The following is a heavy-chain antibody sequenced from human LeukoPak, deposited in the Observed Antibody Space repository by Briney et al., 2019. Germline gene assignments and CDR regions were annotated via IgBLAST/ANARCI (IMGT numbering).Heavy chain of an antibody. Sequence: GGSLGLSCAASGFTFSSYAMHWVRQAPGKGLEWVAVISYDGSNKYYADSVKGRFTISRDNSKNTLYLQMSSLRAEDTAVYYCAKSRLTPHPWGQGTLVTVSS. CDR1: GFTFSSYA. CDR2: ISYDGSNK. CDR3: AKSRLTPHP. J-gene: IGHJ5*02. D-gene: IGHD1-14*01. V-gene: IGHV3-30*07.